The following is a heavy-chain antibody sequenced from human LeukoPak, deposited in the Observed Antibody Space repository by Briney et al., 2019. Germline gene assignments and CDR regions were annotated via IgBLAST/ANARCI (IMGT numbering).Heavy chain of an antibody. CDR1: GGSISSYY. V-gene: IGHV4-59*01. D-gene: IGHD3-10*01. J-gene: IGHJ4*02. Sequence: SETLSLTCTVSGGSISSYYWSWIRQPPGKGLEWIGYIYCSGSTNYNPSLKSRVTISVDTSKNQFSLKLSSVTAADTAVYYCARGRLGEVTPTYYFDYWGQGTLVTVSS. CDR3: ARGRLGEVTPTYYFDY. CDR2: IYCSGST.